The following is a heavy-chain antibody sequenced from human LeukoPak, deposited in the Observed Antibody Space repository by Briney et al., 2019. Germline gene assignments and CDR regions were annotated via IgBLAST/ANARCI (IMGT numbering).Heavy chain of an antibody. Sequence: GSLRLSCAASGFTFSSSAMSWVRQAPGKGLEWVSAISSSGGSTYYADSVKGRFTISRDNSKNTLYLQMNSLRAEDTAVYYCAKALRNLGYCSTTSCPFDYWGQGALVTVSS. CDR2: ISSSGGST. V-gene: IGHV3-23*01. CDR3: AKALRNLGYCSTTSCPFDY. CDR1: GFTFSSSA. D-gene: IGHD2-2*01. J-gene: IGHJ4*02.